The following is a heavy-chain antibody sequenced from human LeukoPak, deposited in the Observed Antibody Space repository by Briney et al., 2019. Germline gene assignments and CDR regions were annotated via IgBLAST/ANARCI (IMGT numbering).Heavy chain of an antibody. CDR1: GGSISSYY. CDR3: ARLAGITMVNYYYYYMDV. CDR2: IFTSGST. J-gene: IGHJ6*03. Sequence: SETLSLTCAVYGGSISSYYWSWIRQPAGKGLEWIGRIFTSGSTNYNPSLKSRVTISVDKSKNQFSLRLSSVTAADTAIYYCARLAGITMVNYYYYYMDVWGKGTTVTVSS. V-gene: IGHV4-59*10. D-gene: IGHD3-10*01.